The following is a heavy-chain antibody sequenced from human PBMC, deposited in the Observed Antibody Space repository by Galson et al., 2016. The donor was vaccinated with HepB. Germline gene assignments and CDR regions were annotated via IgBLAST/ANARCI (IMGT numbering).Heavy chain of an antibody. CDR1: GFTFSDHY. CDR3: ARFTLFVRDIGTLER. Sequence: SLRLSCAASGFTFSDHYMDWVRQAPGKGLEWVGRIRKKAKSYATEYGASVKGRFSVSRNDSKDALYLQMNSLKSGDPAVYYCARFTLFVRDIGTLERWGHGTLVTVSS. D-gene: IGHD3-10*01. J-gene: IGHJ3*01. CDR2: IRKKAKSYAT. V-gene: IGHV3-72*01.